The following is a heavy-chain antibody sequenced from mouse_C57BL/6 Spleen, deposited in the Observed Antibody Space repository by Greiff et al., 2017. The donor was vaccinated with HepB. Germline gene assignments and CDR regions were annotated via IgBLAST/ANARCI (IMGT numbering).Heavy chain of an antibody. V-gene: IGHV1-47*01. CDR1: GYTFTTYP. CDR2: FHPYNDDT. J-gene: IGHJ1*03. CDR3: ARGDDGSSPHWYFDV. Sequence: VQLQQSGAELVKPGASVKMSCKASGYTFTTYPIEWMKQNHGKSLVWIGNFHPYNDDTKYNEKFKGKATLTVEKSSSTVYLELSRLTSDDSAVYYCARGDDGSSPHWYFDVWGTGTTVTVSS. D-gene: IGHD1-1*01.